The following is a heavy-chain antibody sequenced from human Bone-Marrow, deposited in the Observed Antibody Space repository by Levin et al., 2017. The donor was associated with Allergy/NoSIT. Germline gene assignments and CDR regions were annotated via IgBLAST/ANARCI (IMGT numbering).Heavy chain of an antibody. Sequence: PSQTLSLTCTVSGVSISRSSYYWGWIRQPPGKGLEWIGSIYYTGNTYYNPSLKSRVTISVDTSKNQFSLKLSSLTAADTAVYFCARHDTLPHWFDPWGQGTLVTVSS. D-gene: IGHD5-18*01. J-gene: IGHJ5*02. V-gene: IGHV4-39*01. CDR2: IYYTGNT. CDR3: ARHDTLPHWFDP. CDR1: GVSISRSSYY.